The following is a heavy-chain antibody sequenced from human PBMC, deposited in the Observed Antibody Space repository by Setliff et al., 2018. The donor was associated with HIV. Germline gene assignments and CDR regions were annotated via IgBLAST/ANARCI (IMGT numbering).Heavy chain of an antibody. CDR2: IFYTGST. J-gene: IGHJ4*02. D-gene: IGHD4-17*01. CDR1: GGSISSSSYY. Sequence: LSLTCTDSGGSISSSSYYWDWIRQPPGKSLEWVGSIFYTGSTNYRPSLESRVIVSLDTSKNQFSLKLSSVTAADTAVYYCTRRDVTTGMDSWGPGILVTVSS. CDR3: TRRDVTTGMDS. V-gene: IGHV4-39*01.